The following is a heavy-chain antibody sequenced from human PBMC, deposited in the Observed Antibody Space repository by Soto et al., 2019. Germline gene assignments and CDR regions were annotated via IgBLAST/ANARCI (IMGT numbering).Heavy chain of an antibody. CDR1: GFTFSDYA. V-gene: IGHV3-30-3*01. CDR2: ISYDGNDE. CDR3: ASSFITMIADGMDV. Sequence: QVQLVESGGGVVQPGRSLRLSCAASGFTFSDYAMLWVRQAPGKGLEWVAVISYDGNDEYYTDSVKGRFTISRDNSKNTLYLQMNSLRAEDTAVYYCASSFITMIADGMDVWGQGTTVTVSS. J-gene: IGHJ6*01. D-gene: IGHD3-22*01.